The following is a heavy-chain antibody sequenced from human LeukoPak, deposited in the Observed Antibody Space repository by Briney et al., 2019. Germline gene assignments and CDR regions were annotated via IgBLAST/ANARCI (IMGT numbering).Heavy chain of an antibody. J-gene: IGHJ6*03. D-gene: IGHD3-3*01. CDR2: IYYSGNT. Sequence: SQTLSLTCTVSGGSISSGDYYWSWIRQSPGKGLEWFGYIYYSGNTYYNPSLKSRLTISVDTSKNQFSLKLSSVTAADTAVYYCARNTPYYDFWSGYYYYYMDVWGKGTTVTVSS. V-gene: IGHV4-30-4*08. CDR3: ARNTPYYDFWSGYYYYYMDV. CDR1: GGSISSGDYY.